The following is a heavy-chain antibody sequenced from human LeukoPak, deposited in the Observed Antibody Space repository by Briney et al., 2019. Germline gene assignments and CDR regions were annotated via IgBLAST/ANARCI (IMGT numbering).Heavy chain of an antibody. D-gene: IGHD4-17*01. CDR2: LNPNTGGT. CDR3: ARDRGHDSGDY. Sequence: AASVKVPCKASGYTFTSYDINWVRQAPGQGLEWVGRLNPNTGGTYYAQEFQGRVTLTRDTSITTAYMELSRLRSDDTAMYYCARDRGHDSGDYWGQGSLVTVSS. V-gene: IGHV1-2*06. CDR1: GYTFTSYD. J-gene: IGHJ4*02.